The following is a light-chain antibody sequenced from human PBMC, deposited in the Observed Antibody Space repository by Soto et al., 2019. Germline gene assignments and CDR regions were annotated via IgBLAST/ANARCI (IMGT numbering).Light chain of an antibody. CDR1: QSVSTN. Sequence: EIVMTQSPATLSASPGQRATLSCRARQSVSTNLAWYQQTPGQAPRLLIYGASTRATGIPARFSGSGSGTEFTHTISSLQSEDFAVYYCQQYNNWPLLTFGGGTKVEIK. J-gene: IGKJ4*01. V-gene: IGKV3D-15*01. CDR2: GAS. CDR3: QQYNNWPLLT.